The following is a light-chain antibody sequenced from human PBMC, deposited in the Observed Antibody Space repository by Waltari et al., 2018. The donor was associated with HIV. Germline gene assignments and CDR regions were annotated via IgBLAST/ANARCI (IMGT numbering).Light chain of an antibody. Sequence: DIQMTQSPPSLSASVGDRVTITCRASQNIDDYLNWYQQKPGKAPKLLIYGASTLESGVPSRFSCSGSGRDFTLTISRLQPEDFATYYCQQSYNLRTFGQGTKLDIK. J-gene: IGKJ2*02. CDR3: QQSYNLRT. CDR2: GAS. V-gene: IGKV1-39*01. CDR1: QNIDDY.